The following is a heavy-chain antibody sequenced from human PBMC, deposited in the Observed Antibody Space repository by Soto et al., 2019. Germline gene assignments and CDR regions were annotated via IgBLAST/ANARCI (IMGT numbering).Heavy chain of an antibody. D-gene: IGHD3-22*01. J-gene: IGHJ6*02. V-gene: IGHV1-69*01. CDR1: GGTFSSYA. CDR3: ASGSPYDYYYSGMDV. CDR2: IIPIFGTA. Sequence: QVQLVQSGAEVKKPGSSVKVSCKASGGTFSSYAISWVRHAPGQGLEWMGGIIPIFGTANYAQQFQGRVTSTADESTSTAYIELSSLRSEDTAVYYCASGSPYDYYYSGMDVWGQGTTVTVSS.